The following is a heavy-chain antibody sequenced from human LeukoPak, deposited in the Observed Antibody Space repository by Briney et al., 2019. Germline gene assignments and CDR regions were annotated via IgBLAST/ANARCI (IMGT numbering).Heavy chain of an antibody. CDR3: ARLPLTARRHFDF. V-gene: IGHV3-7*05. Sequence: GGSLRLSCAASGSTFSAYWMSWVRQTPGKGLEWVANIKEDGSEKYYVDYVKGRFIISRDNAKNSLYVQMNSLRAEDTAVYYCARLPLTARRHFDFWGQGTQVTVSS. CDR2: IKEDGSEK. J-gene: IGHJ4*02. CDR1: GSTFSAYW. D-gene: IGHD5-18*01.